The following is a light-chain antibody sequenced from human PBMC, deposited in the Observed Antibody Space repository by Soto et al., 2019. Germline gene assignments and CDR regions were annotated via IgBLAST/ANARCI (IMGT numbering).Light chain of an antibody. Sequence: DIQMTQSPSSLSASVGDRVTITCRASQVIRNHLNWYQLTPGKAPKVLIYAASTLQGGVPSRFSGSGSGTDFTLTINSLQPEDFATYYCQQSFSAPFTFVPGTKVDI. V-gene: IGKV1-39*01. CDR2: AAS. CDR3: QQSFSAPFT. J-gene: IGKJ3*01. CDR1: QVIRNH.